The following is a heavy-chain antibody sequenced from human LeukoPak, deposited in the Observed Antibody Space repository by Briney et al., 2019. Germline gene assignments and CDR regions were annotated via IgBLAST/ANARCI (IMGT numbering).Heavy chain of an antibody. CDR3: ASGYFDWLYYGMDV. D-gene: IGHD3-9*01. J-gene: IGHJ6*02. CDR2: MNPSGGNT. V-gene: IGHV1-8*01. Sequence: APVKVSCTASGYTFTTYDINWVRQAPGQGLEWMGWMNPSGGNTGYAQKFQGRVTMTRNTSISTAYMELSSLRSEDTAVYYCASGYFDWLYYGMDVWGQGTTVTVSS. CDR1: GYTFTTYD.